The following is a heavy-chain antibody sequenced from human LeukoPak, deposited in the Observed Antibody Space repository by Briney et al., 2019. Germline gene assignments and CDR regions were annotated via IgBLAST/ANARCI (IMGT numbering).Heavy chain of an antibody. CDR1: GFTFSSHG. Sequence: GGSLRLSCVASGFTFSSHGMDWVRQAPGMGLEWVSGVSPSGDITYYADSVKGRFAISRDNSRNTVYFQLNSLRADDTAVYYCAKDIRWGRFDLWGRGTLVTVSS. J-gene: IGHJ2*01. CDR3: AKDIRWGRFDL. CDR2: VSPSGDIT. V-gene: IGHV3-23*01. D-gene: IGHD7-27*01.